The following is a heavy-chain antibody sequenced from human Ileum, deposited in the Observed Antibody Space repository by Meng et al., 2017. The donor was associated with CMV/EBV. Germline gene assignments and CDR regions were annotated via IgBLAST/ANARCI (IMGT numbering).Heavy chain of an antibody. CDR1: GGSISSSSYY. D-gene: IGHD2-2*01. J-gene: IGHJ4*02. V-gene: IGHV4-39*07. CDR3: ARDLMDCSSTSCSYYFEY. Sequence: SETLSLTCTVSGGSISSSSYYWGWIRQPPGKGREWIGSIYYSGSTYYSPSLKSRVTISVDTSANQFYLKLSSVTAADTAVYYCARDLMDCSSTSCSYYFEYWGQGTLVTVSS. CDR2: IYYSGST.